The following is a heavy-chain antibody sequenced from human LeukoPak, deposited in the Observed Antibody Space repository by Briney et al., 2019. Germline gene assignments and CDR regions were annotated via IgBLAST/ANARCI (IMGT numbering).Heavy chain of an antibody. CDR3: ARGKRRFDY. CDR2: ISNGGTSI. Sequence: GGSLTLSCAASGFTFSDSYIFWIRQPPGKGLEWVSYISNGGTSIDYADSVKGRFTISRDNARNSLYLNMSSLRADDTAVYYCARGKRRFDYWGQGTLVTVSS. J-gene: IGHJ4*02. V-gene: IGHV3-11*01. CDR1: GFTFSDSY.